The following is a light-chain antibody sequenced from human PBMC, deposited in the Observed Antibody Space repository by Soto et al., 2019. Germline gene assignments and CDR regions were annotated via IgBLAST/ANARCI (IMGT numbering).Light chain of an antibody. CDR3: QHYNAFPWP. V-gene: IGKV1-5*01. J-gene: IGKJ1*01. Sequence: DIQMTQSPSTLSASVGERVTITCRASQSIRNWLAWYQDKPGKAPKLLLYGASSLESGVPSRFSGSGSGTEFTLTIGGLQPDDFATYYCQHYNAFPWPFGQGTKVEIK. CDR2: GAS. CDR1: QSIRNW.